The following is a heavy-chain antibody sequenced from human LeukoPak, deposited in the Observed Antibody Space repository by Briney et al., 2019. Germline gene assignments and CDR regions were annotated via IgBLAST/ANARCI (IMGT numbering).Heavy chain of an antibody. CDR1: RFTVSSNY. J-gene: IGHJ6*02. CDR3: ARTYYGDYLHYYYGMDV. V-gene: IGHV3-53*01. Sequence: GGSLGLSCAASRFTVSSNYMSWVRQAPGKGLEWVSVIYSGGSTYYADSVKGRFTISRDNSKNTLYLQMNSLRAEDTAVYYCARTYYGDYLHYYYGMDVWGQGTTVTVSS. CDR2: IYSGGST. D-gene: IGHD4-17*01.